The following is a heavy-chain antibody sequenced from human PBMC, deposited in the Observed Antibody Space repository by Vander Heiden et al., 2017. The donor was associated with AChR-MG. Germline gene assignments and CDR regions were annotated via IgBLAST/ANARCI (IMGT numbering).Heavy chain of an antibody. CDR2: ISSNGGST. CDR3: VKGAIAVAGTDFDY. Sequence: EVQLVESGGGLVQPGGSLRLSCSASGFTFSSYAMHWVRQAPGKGLEYVSAISSNGGSTYYADSVKGRFTISRDNSKNTLYLQMSSLRAEDTAVYYCVKGAIAVAGTDFDYWGQGTLVTVSS. CDR1: GFTFSSYA. V-gene: IGHV3-64D*06. D-gene: IGHD6-19*01. J-gene: IGHJ4*02.